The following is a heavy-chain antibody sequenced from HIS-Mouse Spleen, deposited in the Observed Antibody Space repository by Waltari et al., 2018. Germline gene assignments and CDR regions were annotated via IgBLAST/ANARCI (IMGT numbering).Heavy chain of an antibody. CDR1: GGSFSGYY. CDR3: ARDYSNYLYYFDY. J-gene: IGHJ4*02. Sequence: QVQLQQWGAGLLKPSETLSLTCAVYGGSFSGYYWNWIRQPPGKGLEWIGEINHSGSTNYNPSLKSRVTISVDTSKNQFSLKLSSVTAADTAVYYCARDYSNYLYYFDYWGQGTLVTVSS. CDR2: INHSGST. D-gene: IGHD4-4*01. V-gene: IGHV4-34*01.